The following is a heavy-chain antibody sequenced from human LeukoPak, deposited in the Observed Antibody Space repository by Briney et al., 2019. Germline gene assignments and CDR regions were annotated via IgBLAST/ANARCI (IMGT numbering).Heavy chain of an antibody. V-gene: IGHV3-21*01. CDR1: EFTFSSYN. CDR2: ISSSGSYI. J-gene: IGHJ4*02. CDR3: AREIFWSGYYSNLHFDY. Sequence: GGSLRLSREASEFTFSSYNMNWVRQAPGKGLEWVSSISSSGSYIYYADAVKGRFTISRDNAKNSLYLQMNSLRAEDTAVYYCAREIFWSGYYSNLHFDYWGRGTQVTVSS. D-gene: IGHD3-3*01.